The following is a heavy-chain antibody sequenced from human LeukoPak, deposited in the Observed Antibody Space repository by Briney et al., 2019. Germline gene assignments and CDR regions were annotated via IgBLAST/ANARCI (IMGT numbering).Heavy chain of an antibody. J-gene: IGHJ5*02. D-gene: IGHD1-26*01. Sequence: PSETLSLTCTVSGGSISNYYWSWIRQPPGEGLEWIGFISYTGSTNYNPSLKSRVTVSVDTSKNQFSLKVTSVTAAGTAVYYCARTIKSGNYYWFDPWGQGTLVTVSS. CDR2: ISYTGST. CDR3: ARTIKSGNYYWFDP. V-gene: IGHV4-59*01. CDR1: GGSISNYY.